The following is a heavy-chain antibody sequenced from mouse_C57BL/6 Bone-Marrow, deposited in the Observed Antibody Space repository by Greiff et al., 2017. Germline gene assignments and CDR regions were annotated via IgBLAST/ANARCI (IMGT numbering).Heavy chain of an antibody. CDR1: GYTFTSYG. D-gene: IGHD2-2*01. V-gene: IGHV1-81*01. Sequence: QVQLKQSGAELARPGASVKLSCKASGYTFTSYGISWVKQRTGQGLEWIGEIYPRSGNTYYNEKFKGKATLTADKSSSTAYMELRSLTSEDSAVYFCARRRIYYGSFDYWGQGTTLTVSS. CDR2: IYPRSGNT. J-gene: IGHJ2*01. CDR3: ARRRIYYGSFDY.